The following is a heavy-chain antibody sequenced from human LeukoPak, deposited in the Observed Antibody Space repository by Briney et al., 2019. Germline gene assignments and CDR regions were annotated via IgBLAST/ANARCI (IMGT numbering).Heavy chain of an antibody. CDR3: ARDHLRELPYFGY. D-gene: IGHD5/OR15-5a*01. CDR1: GGTFSSYA. CDR2: IIPIFGTA. Sequence: GASVKVPCKASGGTFSSYAISWVRQAPGQGLEWMGGIIPIFGTANYAQKFQGRVTITADKSTSTAYMELSSLRSEDTAVYYCARDHLRELPYFGYWGQGTLVTVSS. V-gene: IGHV1-69*06. J-gene: IGHJ4*02.